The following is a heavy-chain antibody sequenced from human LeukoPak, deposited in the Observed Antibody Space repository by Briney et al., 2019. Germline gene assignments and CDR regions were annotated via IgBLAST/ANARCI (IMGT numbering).Heavy chain of an antibody. J-gene: IGHJ6*03. CDR3: ARVTRSIAARRDYYYYMDV. CDR2: MNPNSGNT. D-gene: IGHD6-6*01. Sequence: ASVKVSCKASGYTFTSYDINWVRQATGQGLEWMGWMNPNSGNTGYAQKFQGRVTITRNTSMSTTYMELSSLRSEDTAVYYCARVTRSIAARRDYYYYMDVWGKGTTVTVSS. V-gene: IGHV1-8*03. CDR1: GYTFTSYD.